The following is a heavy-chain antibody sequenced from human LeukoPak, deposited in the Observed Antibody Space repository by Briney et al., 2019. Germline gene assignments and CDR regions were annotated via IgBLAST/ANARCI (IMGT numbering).Heavy chain of an antibody. V-gene: IGHV1-18*04. CDR3: ARDLPLIVVVPAATKRNWFDP. D-gene: IGHD2-2*01. CDR1: GYTFTSYG. J-gene: IGHJ5*02. Sequence: GASVKVSCKASGYTFTSYGISWVRQAPGQGLEWMGWISACNGNTNYAQKLQGRVTMTTDTSTSTAYMELRSLGSDDTAVYYCARDLPLIVVVPAATKRNWFDPWGQGTLVTVSS. CDR2: ISACNGNT.